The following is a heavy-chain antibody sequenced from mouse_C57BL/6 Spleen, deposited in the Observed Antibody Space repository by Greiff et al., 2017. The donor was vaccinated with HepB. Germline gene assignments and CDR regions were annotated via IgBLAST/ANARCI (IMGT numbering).Heavy chain of an antibody. CDR1: GYTFTSYW. V-gene: IGHV1-52*01. CDR2: IDPSDSET. D-gene: IGHD2-3*01. CDR3: ARGWLPPHCYAMDY. J-gene: IGHJ4*01. Sequence: QVQLQQPGAELVRPGSSVKLSCKASGYTFTSYWMHWVKQRPIQGLEWIGNIDPSDSETHYNQKFKDKATLTVDKSSSTAYMQLSSLTSEDSAVYYCARGWLPPHCYAMDYWGQGTSVTVSS.